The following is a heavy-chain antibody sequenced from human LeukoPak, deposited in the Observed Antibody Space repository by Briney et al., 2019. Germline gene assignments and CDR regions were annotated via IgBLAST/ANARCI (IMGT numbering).Heavy chain of an antibody. D-gene: IGHD3-3*01. Sequence: PGGSLRLSCSASGFTFSSYAMHWVRQAPGKGLEWVSAISGSGGSTYYADSVKGRFTISRDNSKNTLYLQMNSLRAEDTAVYYCAKSTALRSYYDFWSGYLDWGQGTLVTVSS. CDR1: GFTFSSYA. CDR2: ISGSGGST. CDR3: AKSTALRSYYDFWSGYLD. V-gene: IGHV3-23*01. J-gene: IGHJ4*02.